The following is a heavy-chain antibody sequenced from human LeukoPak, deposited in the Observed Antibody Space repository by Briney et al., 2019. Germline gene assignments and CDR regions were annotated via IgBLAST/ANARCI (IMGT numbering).Heavy chain of an antibody. CDR1: GGSISSYY. V-gene: IGHV4-59*12. Sequence: SETLSLTCTVSGGSISSYYWSWIRQPPGKGLEWIGYIYYSGSTNYNPSLKSRVTISLDKSKDQLSLKLTSVTAADTAVYYCARDSCSGGSCYTGGYYFDYWGQGTLVTVSS. CDR3: ARDSCSGGSCYTGGYYFDY. J-gene: IGHJ4*02. D-gene: IGHD2-15*01. CDR2: IYYSGST.